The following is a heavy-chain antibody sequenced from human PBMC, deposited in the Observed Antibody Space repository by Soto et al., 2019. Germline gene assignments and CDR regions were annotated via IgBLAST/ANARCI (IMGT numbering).Heavy chain of an antibody. CDR1: GFTFSSYG. CDR3: ARDSDYYDSSGYPDY. Sequence: QVQLVESGGGVVQPGRSLRLSCAASGFTFSSYGMHWVRQAPGKGLEWVAVIWYDGSNKYYAESVKGRFTISRDNSKNTLYLQMNSLRAEDTAVYYCARDSDYYDSSGYPDYWGQGTLVTVSS. V-gene: IGHV3-33*01. CDR2: IWYDGSNK. D-gene: IGHD3-22*01. J-gene: IGHJ4*02.